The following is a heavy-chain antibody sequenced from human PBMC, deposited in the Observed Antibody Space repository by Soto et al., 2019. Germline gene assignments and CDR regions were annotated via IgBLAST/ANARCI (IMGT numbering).Heavy chain of an antibody. V-gene: IGHV1-24*01. Sequence: ASVKVARKVSGYTVTELSVHWVRQAPGKGLEWMGGFDPEDGETIYAQKFQGRVTMTEDTSTDTAYMELSSLRSEDTAVYYCATNLLRFLEWSTCYPWGQGTLVTVSS. CDR2: FDPEDGET. J-gene: IGHJ5*02. CDR1: GYTVTELS. CDR3: ATNLLRFLEWSTCYP. D-gene: IGHD3-3*01.